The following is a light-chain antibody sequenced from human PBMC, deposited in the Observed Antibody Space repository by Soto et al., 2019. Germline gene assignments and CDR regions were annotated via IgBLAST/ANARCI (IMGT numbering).Light chain of an antibody. V-gene: IGKV3-11*01. Sequence: EIVLTQSPVTLSLSPGERATLSCRASQSVSNYLAWYQQKPGQAPRLLIYDTSTRATGIPARFSGSGSGTDFTLTVSSLEPEDFAVYYYQQRSSWPPWTFGQGTKVEIK. CDR1: QSVSNY. CDR2: DTS. CDR3: QQRSSWPPWT. J-gene: IGKJ1*01.